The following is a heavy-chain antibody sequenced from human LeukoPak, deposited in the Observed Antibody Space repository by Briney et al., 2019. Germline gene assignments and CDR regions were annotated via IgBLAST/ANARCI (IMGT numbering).Heavy chain of an antibody. V-gene: IGHV4-38-2*02. Sequence: PSETLSLTCTVSGYSISSGYYWGWIRQPPGKGLEWIGGIYHSGSTYYNPSLKSRVTMSVDTSKNQFSLKLSSVTAADTAVYYCARVPGPNWFDPWGQGTLVTVSS. J-gene: IGHJ5*02. CDR3: ARVPGPNWFDP. CDR2: IYHSGST. CDR1: GYSISSGYY. D-gene: IGHD1-14*01.